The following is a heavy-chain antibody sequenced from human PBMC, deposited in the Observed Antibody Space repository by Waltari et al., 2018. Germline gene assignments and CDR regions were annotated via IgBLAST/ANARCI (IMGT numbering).Heavy chain of an antibody. CDR3: AREDMDVVVPAAHYGMDV. D-gene: IGHD2-2*01. J-gene: IGHJ6*02. V-gene: IGHV3-30*01. Sequence: QVQLVASGGGVVQPGRSMRLSGAAPGFTFSSSAEHWVRQAPRKGLEWVAVISYDGSNKYYADSVKGRFTISRDNSKNTLYLQMNSLRAEDTAVYYCAREDMDVVVPAAHYGMDVWGQGTTVTVSS. CDR1: GFTFSSSA. CDR2: ISYDGSNK.